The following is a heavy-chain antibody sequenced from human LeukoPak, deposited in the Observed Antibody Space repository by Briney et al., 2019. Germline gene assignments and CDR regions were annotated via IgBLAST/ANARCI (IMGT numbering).Heavy chain of an antibody. CDR1: GFILGRYG. V-gene: IGHV3-30*03. CDR3: ARDFGWLSGFDY. J-gene: IGHJ4*02. CDR2: ISFDGSNK. D-gene: IGHD3-9*01. Sequence: GGSLRLSCETSGFILGRYGMHWVRQAPGEGLEWVAVISFDGSNKYYGDSLKGRFTISRDNSKNTLYLQMNSLRGEDMAIYYCARDFGWLSGFDYWGQGTLVTVSS.